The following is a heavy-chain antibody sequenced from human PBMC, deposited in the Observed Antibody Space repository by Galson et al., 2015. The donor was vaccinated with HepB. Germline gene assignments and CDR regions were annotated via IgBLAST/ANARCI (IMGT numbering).Heavy chain of an antibody. J-gene: IGHJ3*02. CDR1: GFTFDDYA. CDR3: AKDTRSSNRGQGAFDI. Sequence: SLRLSCAVSGFTFDDYAMHWVRQAPGKGLEWVSGISWNSGGIDYADSVKGRFTISRDNAKNSLYLQMNSLRAEDTALYYCAKDTRSSNRGQGAFDIWGQGTMVTVSS. V-gene: IGHV3-9*01. CDR2: ISWNSGGI. D-gene: IGHD1-14*01.